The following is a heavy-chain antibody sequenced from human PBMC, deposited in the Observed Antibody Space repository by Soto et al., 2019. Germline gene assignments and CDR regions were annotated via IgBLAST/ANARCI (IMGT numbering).Heavy chain of an antibody. Sequence: GGSLRLSCAASGFTFSNYAMSWVRQAPGKGLEWVSAISSSGDSTYYANSVKGRFTISRDNSKNTLYLQMNSLRAEDTAVYYCAKGQVLLWFGELLDYFDYWGQGTLVTVSS. V-gene: IGHV3-23*01. J-gene: IGHJ4*02. CDR1: GFTFSNYA. CDR3: AKGQVLLWFGELLDYFDY. D-gene: IGHD3-10*01. CDR2: ISSSGDST.